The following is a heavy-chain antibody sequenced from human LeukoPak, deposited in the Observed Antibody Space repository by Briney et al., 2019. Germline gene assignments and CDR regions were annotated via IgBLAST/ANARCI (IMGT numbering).Heavy chain of an antibody. CDR2: ISPNGVIT. J-gene: IGHJ4*02. CDR3: AKDDAWLQYGD. V-gene: IGHV3-23*01. D-gene: IGHD5-24*01. CDR1: GFTFSSYE. Sequence: TGGSLRLPCAASGFTFSSYEMNWVRQAPGKGLEWVSGISPNGVITYYADSVKGRFTISRDNSKGTVSLQMNSLRPEDTAVYYCAKDDAWLQYGDWGRGTLVTVSS.